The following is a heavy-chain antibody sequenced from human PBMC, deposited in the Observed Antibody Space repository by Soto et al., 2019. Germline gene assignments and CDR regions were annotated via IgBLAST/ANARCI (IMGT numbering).Heavy chain of an antibody. J-gene: IGHJ4*02. D-gene: IGHD2-2*01. V-gene: IGHV4-34*01. Sequence: SETLSLTCAVYGGSFSGYYWSWVRQPPGKGLEWIGEINHSGSSNYNPSLKSRVTISVDTSKNQFSLKLISVTGAVTAVYYCARHYCCSTGCYLFIVYWGQGALVTVSS. CDR2: INHSGSS. CDR1: GGSFSGYY. CDR3: ARHYCCSTGCYLFIVY.